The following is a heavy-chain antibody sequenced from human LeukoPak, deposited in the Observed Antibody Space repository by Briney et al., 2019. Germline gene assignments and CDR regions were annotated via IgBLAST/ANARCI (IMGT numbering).Heavy chain of an antibody. CDR2: INSDGSST. Sequence: GALRPSCAASGFTFSSYWMHWVRQAPGKGLVWVSRINSDGSSTNYADAVKGRFTISRDNSKNTLYLHMNSLRAEDTAVYYCAITETTEVVGYWGQGTLVTVSS. CDR3: AITETTEVVGY. CDR1: GFTFSSYW. V-gene: IGHV3-74*01. J-gene: IGHJ4*02. D-gene: IGHD1-7*01.